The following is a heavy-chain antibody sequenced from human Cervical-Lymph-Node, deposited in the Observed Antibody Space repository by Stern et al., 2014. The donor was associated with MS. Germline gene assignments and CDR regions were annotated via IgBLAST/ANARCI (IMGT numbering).Heavy chain of an antibody. D-gene: IGHD5-18*01. Sequence: QVQLVQSGTEVKKPGASVKVSCKASGDTFGTYGVNWVRQAPGQRLEWLGCISGYKGNTNYAQRLQGRVTLTTDTSTTTAYMELRSLRSDDTAVYYCAIMGTNGIDVWGQGTTVTVSS. CDR2: ISGYKGNT. CDR1: GDTFGTYG. J-gene: IGHJ6*02. CDR3: AIMGTNGIDV. V-gene: IGHV1-18*01.